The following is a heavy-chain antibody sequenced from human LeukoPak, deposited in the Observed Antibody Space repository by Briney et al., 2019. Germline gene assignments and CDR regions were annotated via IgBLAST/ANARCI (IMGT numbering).Heavy chain of an antibody. CDR2: IYYSGST. J-gene: IGHJ4*02. D-gene: IGHD5-18*01. Sequence: PSETLSLTCTVSGGSISSYYWSWIRQPPGKGLEWIGYIYYSGSTNYNPSLKSRVTISVDTSKNQFSLKLSSVTAADTAVYYCARDLAGTAMAYDYWGQGTLVTVS. CDR1: GGSISSYY. V-gene: IGHV4-59*01. CDR3: ARDLAGTAMAYDY.